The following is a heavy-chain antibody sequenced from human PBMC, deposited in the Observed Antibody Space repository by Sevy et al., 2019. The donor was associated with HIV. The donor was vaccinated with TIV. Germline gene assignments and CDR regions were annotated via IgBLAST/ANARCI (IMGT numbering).Heavy chain of an antibody. Sequence: SETLSLTCTVSGDSINTYDWSWIRQPPGKGLEWIGYVSHSGNTNYNPSLKSRVSMSVDTSTNQFSLKVKSVTAADTAVYYCARLRWDLVVVPGATSGCYFDSWGQGTLVTVSS. CDR2: VSHSGNT. J-gene: IGHJ4*02. D-gene: IGHD2-2*01. CDR3: ARLRWDLVVVPGATSGCYFDS. CDR1: GDSINTYD. V-gene: IGHV4-59*08.